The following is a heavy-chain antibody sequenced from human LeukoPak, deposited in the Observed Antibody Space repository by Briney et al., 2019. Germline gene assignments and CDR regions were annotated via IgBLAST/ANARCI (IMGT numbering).Heavy chain of an antibody. CDR3: AKGLGGGNWFDP. D-gene: IGHD3-16*01. Sequence: PGGSLRLSCAASGFTFSSYAMSWVRQAPGKGLEWVSAISGSGGSTYYADSVKGRFTTSRDNSKSTLYLQMNSLRAEDTAVYYCAKGLGGGNWFDPWGQGTLVTVSS. J-gene: IGHJ5*02. CDR2: ISGSGGST. V-gene: IGHV3-23*01. CDR1: GFTFSSYA.